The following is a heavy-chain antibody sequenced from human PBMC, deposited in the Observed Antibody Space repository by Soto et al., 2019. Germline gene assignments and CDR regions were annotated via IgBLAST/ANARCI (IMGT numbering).Heavy chain of an antibody. D-gene: IGHD6-13*01. CDR1: GFTFSDYY. CDR3: ARAVYCSSWSYSDL. V-gene: IGHV3-11*05. CDR2: ISSSSSYT. Sequence: QVQLVESGGGLVKPGGSLRLSCAASGFTFSDYYMSWIRQAPGKGLEWVSYISSSSSYTNYADSVKGRFTISRDNAKNTLYLHIISLSAKFTAVYYCARAVYCSSWSYSDLWGRGTLVTVSS. J-gene: IGHJ2*01.